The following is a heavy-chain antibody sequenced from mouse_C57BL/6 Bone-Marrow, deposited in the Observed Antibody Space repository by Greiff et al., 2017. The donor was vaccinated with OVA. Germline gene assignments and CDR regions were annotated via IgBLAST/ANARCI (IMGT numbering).Heavy chain of an antibody. Sequence: VQLQQSGAELVKPGASVKLSCKASGYTFTSYWMHWVKQRPGRGLEWIGRIDPNSGGTKYNEKFKSKATLTVDKPSSTAYMQLSSLTSEDSAVYYCAIGGWLLHYYAMDYWGQGTSVTVSS. V-gene: IGHV1-72*01. CDR3: AIGGWLLHYYAMDY. CDR2: IDPNSGGT. J-gene: IGHJ4*01. CDR1: GYTFTSYW. D-gene: IGHD2-3*01.